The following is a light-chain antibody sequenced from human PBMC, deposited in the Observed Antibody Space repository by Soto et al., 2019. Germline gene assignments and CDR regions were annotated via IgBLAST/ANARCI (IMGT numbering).Light chain of an antibody. CDR1: ELSKQY. V-gene: IGLV3-25*02. J-gene: IGLJ1*01. CDR2: KDS. Sequence: SYELTQPPSVSVSPGQTARITRSGDELSKQYVYWYQQKPGQAPVLVIYKDSERASGIPERFSASSSGTTVTLTISGVRAEDEADYYCQSSDDTGNYYLFGTGTKVTVL. CDR3: QSSDDTGNYYL.